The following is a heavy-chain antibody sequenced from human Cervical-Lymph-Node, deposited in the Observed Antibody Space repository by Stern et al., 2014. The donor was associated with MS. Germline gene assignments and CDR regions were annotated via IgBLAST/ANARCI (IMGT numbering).Heavy chain of an antibody. D-gene: IGHD6-13*01. J-gene: IGHJ6*02. CDR2: IIPIFGTA. CDR1: GGTFSHRA. Sequence: QVQLVQSGAEVKKPGSSVKVSCKASGGTFSHRALRWVRQAPDQRLGRMGGIIPIFGTANYAQKFQGRVTITADESTSTAYMELSSLRSEDTAVYYCAVAAGTYYYYGMDVWGQGTTVTVSS. V-gene: IGHV1-69*01. CDR3: AVAAGTYYYYGMDV.